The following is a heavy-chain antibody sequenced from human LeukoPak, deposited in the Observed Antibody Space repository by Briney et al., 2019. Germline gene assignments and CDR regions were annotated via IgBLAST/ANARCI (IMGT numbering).Heavy chain of an antibody. CDR3: ARGRSYGRFDY. J-gene: IGHJ4*02. Sequence: SETLSLTCAVYARSFSGYYWSWIRQPPGKGLEWIGEINHSGSNNYNPSLKSRVTISVDTSKNQFSLKLSSVTAADTAVYYCARGRSYGRFDYWGQGTLVTVSS. CDR2: INHSGSN. CDR1: ARSFSGYY. V-gene: IGHV4-34*01. D-gene: IGHD5-18*01.